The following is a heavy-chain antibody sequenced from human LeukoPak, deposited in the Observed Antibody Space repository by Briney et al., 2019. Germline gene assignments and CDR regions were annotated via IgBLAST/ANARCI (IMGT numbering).Heavy chain of an antibody. Sequence: ASVKVSCKASGYTFTNYGISWMRQAPGQGLEWMGWITTYNGYTNYAQKFQGRVTMTTDTSTSTAYMELRSLRSDDAAVFYCARLSGSYYIFDYWGQGTLVTVSS. D-gene: IGHD1-26*01. CDR2: ITTYNGYT. CDR3: ARLSGSYYIFDY. CDR1: GYTFTNYG. J-gene: IGHJ4*02. V-gene: IGHV1-18*01.